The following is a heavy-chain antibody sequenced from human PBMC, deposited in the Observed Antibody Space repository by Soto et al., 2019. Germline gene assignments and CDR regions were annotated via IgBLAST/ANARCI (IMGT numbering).Heavy chain of an antibody. V-gene: IGHV3-30*18. J-gene: IGHJ4*02. CDR2: ISYDGSDK. CDR3: AKSPNFYCSSYHCYKYYFDY. CDR1: GFTFNTFG. Sequence: GGSLRLSCAASGFTFNTFGMHWVRQAPGKGLEWVAVISYDGSDKYYSDSVRGRFTISRDNSMNTLYLQMNSLRTEDTAVYYCAKSPNFYCSSYHCYKYYFDYWGQGTLVTSPQ. D-gene: IGHD2-2*01.